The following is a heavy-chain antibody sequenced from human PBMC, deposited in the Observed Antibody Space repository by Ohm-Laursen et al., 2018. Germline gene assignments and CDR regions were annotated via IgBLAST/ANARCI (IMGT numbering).Heavy chain of an antibody. J-gene: IGHJ4*02. CDR2: ISNSGGVV. CDR3: ARGSTVTNDFDY. Sequence: GSLRLSCAASGFIFSDYYMCWIRQAPGTGLECISYISNSGGVVSYADSVKGRFTISRDNAKNSLYLQLNSLRVEDTALYYCARGSTVTNDFDYWGQGTLVTVSS. D-gene: IGHD4-17*01. V-gene: IGHV3-11*01. CDR1: GFIFSDYY.